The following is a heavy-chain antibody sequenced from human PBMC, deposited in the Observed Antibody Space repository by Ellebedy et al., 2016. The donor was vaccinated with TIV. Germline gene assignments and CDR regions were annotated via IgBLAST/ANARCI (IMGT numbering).Heavy chain of an antibody. D-gene: IGHD4-17*01. J-gene: IGHJ4*02. V-gene: IGHV1-8*02. CDR2: MNPNSGNT. CDR1: GYTFTSYY. CDR3: ARGPLTTLHDYVY. Sequence: ASVKVSCXASGYTFTSYYMHWVRQAPGQGLEWMGWMNPNSGNTGYAQKFQGRVTMTRNTSISTAYMELSSLRSEDTAVYYCARGPLTTLHDYVYWGQGTLVTVSS.